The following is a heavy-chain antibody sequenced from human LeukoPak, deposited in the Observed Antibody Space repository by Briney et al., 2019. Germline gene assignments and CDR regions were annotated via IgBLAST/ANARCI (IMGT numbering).Heavy chain of an antibody. J-gene: IGHJ4*02. D-gene: IGHD5-18*01. Sequence: GASVKVSCKASGYTLTSYGISWVRQAPGQGLEWMGWISAYNGNTNYAQKLQGRVTMTTDTSTSTAYMELRSLRSDDTAVYYCARVPRSGYSYGYFDYWGQGTLVTVSS. V-gene: IGHV1-18*01. CDR1: GYTLTSYG. CDR3: ARVPRSGYSYGYFDY. CDR2: ISAYNGNT.